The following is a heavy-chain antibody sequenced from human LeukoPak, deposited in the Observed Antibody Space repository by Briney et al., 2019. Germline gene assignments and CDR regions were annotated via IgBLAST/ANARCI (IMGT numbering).Heavy chain of an antibody. J-gene: IGHJ4*02. Sequence: PGGSLRLSCAASGFTVSSNYMSWVRQAPGKGLEWVSVIYSGGSTYYADSVKGRFTISRDNSKNTLYLQMNSLRAEDTAVYYCAKDRSITMVRGVTYFDYWGQGTLVTVSS. CDR2: IYSGGST. D-gene: IGHD3-10*01. V-gene: IGHV3-66*01. CDR1: GFTVSSNY. CDR3: AKDRSITMVRGVTYFDY.